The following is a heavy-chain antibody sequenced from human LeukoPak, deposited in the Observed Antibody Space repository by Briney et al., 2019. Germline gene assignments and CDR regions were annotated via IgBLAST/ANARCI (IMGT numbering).Heavy chain of an antibody. CDR3: ARGWGRRYSSGWYGDFDY. CDR2: TWYDGSNK. D-gene: IGHD6-19*01. Sequence: GGSLRLSCAASGFTFSSYGMHWVRQAPGKGLEWVAATWYDGSNKYYADSVKGRFTISRDNSKNTLYLQMNSLRPEDTAVYYCARGWGRRYSSGWYGDFDYWGQGTLVTVSS. CDR1: GFTFSSYG. J-gene: IGHJ4*02. V-gene: IGHV3-33*01.